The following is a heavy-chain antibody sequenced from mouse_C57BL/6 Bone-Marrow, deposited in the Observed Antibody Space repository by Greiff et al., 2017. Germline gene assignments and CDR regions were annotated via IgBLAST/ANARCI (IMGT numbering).Heavy chain of an antibody. CDR3: ARRDSSGYAMDY. V-gene: IGHV8-12*01. CDR1: GFSLSTSGMG. Sequence: QVTLKESGPGILQSSQTLSLTCSFSGFSLSTSGMGVSWIRQPSGKGLEWLAHIYWDDDKRYNPSLKSRLTTSKDTSRNQVFLKITRVNTADTATYSCARRDSSGYAMDYWGQGTAVTGSS. CDR2: IYWDDDK. D-gene: IGHD3-2*02. J-gene: IGHJ4*01.